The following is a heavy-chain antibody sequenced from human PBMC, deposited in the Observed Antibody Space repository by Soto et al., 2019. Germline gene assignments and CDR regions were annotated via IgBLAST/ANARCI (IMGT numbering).Heavy chain of an antibody. J-gene: IGHJ5*02. CDR1: GGSISSTTHH. D-gene: IGHD2-15*01. CDR3: ARTIPIVVVVTTTLGWFDP. Sequence: SETLSLTCTVSGGSISSTTHHWVLVRQPPGKGLEWIASVFYTGTTYYTPSLKSRVIISVDTSKNQFSLRLSSVTAADTAVYYCARTIPIVVVVTTTLGWFDPWGQGTQVTVS. CDR2: VFYTGTT. V-gene: IGHV4-39*01.